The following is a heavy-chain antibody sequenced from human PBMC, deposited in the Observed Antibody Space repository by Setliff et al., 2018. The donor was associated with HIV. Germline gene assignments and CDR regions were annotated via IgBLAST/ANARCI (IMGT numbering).Heavy chain of an antibody. CDR1: GGSISSFS. V-gene: IGHV4-59*08. Sequence: LSLACTVSGGSISSFSWSWIRQPPGKGLEWIGYLHYSVTSNYNPSLKHQFTITVDTSKNQFTLKLSSVTVADTAVYYGARHRSGNPYYFGFDPCGQGTLVTVSS. CDR3: ARHRSGNPYYFGFDP. D-gene: IGHD1-26*01. CDR2: LHYSVTS. J-gene: IGHJ5*02.